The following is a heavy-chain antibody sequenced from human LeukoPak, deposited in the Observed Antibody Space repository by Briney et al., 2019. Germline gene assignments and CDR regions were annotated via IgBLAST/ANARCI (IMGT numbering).Heavy chain of an antibody. CDR2: INPNSGGT. CDR3: ASLLQQENFDY. CDR1: GYTFTSYG. J-gene: IGHJ4*02. V-gene: IGHV1-2*02. Sequence: ASVKVSCKASGYTFTSYGISWVRQAPGQGLEWMGWINPNSGGTNYAQKFQGRVTMTRDTSISTAYMELSRLRSDDTAVYYCASLLQQENFDYWGQGTLVTVSS. D-gene: IGHD5-18*01.